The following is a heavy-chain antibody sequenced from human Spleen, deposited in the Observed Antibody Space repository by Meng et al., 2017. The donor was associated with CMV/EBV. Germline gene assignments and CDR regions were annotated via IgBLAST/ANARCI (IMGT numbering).Heavy chain of an antibody. D-gene: IGHD5-12*01. J-gene: IGHJ6*02. CDR1: GYTFTSYD. CDR2: INPNSGGT. CDR3: AREQSGSGYDYDYYGMDV. V-gene: IGHV1-2*02. Sequence: ASVKVSCKASGYTFTSYDINWVRQAPGQGLEWMGWINPNSGGTNYAQKFQGRVTMTRDTSISTAYMELSRLRSDDTAVYYCAREQSGSGYDYDYYGMDVWGQGTTVTVSS.